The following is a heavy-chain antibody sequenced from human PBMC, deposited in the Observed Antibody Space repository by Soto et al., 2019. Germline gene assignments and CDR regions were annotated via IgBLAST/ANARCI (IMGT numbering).Heavy chain of an antibody. Sequence: QVQLQESGPGLVKPSETLSLTCTASGGSIRTSYWSWIRQPPGKGLEWIGYNYNSGSTNYNPSLKSRVTISVDTSKNQFSLHLSSVTAADTAVYYCARDAFDIWGQGTMVTVSS. J-gene: IGHJ3*02. CDR1: GGSIRTSY. V-gene: IGHV4-59*01. CDR2: NYNSGST. CDR3: ARDAFDI.